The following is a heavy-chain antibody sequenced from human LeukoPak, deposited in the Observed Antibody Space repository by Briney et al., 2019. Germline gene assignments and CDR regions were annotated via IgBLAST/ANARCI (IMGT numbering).Heavy chain of an antibody. CDR1: GGSFSGYY. Sequence: TSETLSLTCAAYGGSFSGYYWSWIRQPPGKGLEWIGEINHSGSTNYNPSLKSRVTISVDTSKNQFSLKLSSVTAADTAVYYCARVGGAYDYVWGSYLLYYFDYWGQGTLVTVSS. V-gene: IGHV4-34*01. J-gene: IGHJ4*02. CDR2: INHSGST. CDR3: ARVGGAYDYVWGSYLLYYFDY. D-gene: IGHD3-16*02.